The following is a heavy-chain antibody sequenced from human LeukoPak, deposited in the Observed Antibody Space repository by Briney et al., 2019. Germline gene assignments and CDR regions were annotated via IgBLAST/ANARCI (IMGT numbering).Heavy chain of an antibody. Sequence: GGSLRLSCAASGFTFSSYAMHWVRQAPGKGLEWVAVISYDGSNKYYADSVKGRFTISRDNSKNTLYLQMNSLRAEDTAVYYCARDGGVDTAMVVYDYWGQGTLVTVSS. CDR3: ARDGGVDTAMVVYDY. CDR1: GFTFSSYA. J-gene: IGHJ4*02. D-gene: IGHD5-18*01. V-gene: IGHV3-30*04. CDR2: ISYDGSNK.